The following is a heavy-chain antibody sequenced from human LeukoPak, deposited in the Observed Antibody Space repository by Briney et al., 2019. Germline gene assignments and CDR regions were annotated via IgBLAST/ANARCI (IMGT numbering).Heavy chain of an antibody. J-gene: IGHJ3*02. CDR3: ARGLRNQLLFAFDI. CDR1: GFTFSNFW. V-gene: IGHV3-74*01. D-gene: IGHD2-2*01. CDR2: IYGDGSFT. Sequence: PGGSLRLSCAASGFTFSNFWMHWVRQAPGKGLVWVALIYGDGSFTRYADSVKGRFTISRDNSKNTLYLQMNSLRAEDTAVYYCARGLRNQLLFAFDIWGQGTMVTVSS.